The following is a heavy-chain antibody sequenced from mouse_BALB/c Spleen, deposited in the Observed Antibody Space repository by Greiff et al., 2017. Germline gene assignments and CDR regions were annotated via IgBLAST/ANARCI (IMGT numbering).Heavy chain of an antibody. CDR2: IYPGDGDT. CDR3: ARCNALNYFDY. V-gene: IGHV1-87*01. CDR1: GYTFTSYW. J-gene: IGHJ2*01. Sequence: VQLHQSGAELARPGASVKLSCKASGYTFTSYWMQWVKQRPGQGLEWIGAIYPGDGDTRYTQKFKGKATLTADKSSSTAYMQLSSLASEDSAVYYCARCNALNYFDYWGQGTTLTVAS.